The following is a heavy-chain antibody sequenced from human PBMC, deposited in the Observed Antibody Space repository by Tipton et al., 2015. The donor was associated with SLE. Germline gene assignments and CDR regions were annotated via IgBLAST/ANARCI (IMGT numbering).Heavy chain of an antibody. Sequence: SLRLSCVASGFTFGSYGMSWVRQAPGKGLEWVSVISGSGGTTYYADSVKGRFTISRDNSKNTLYLQINNLRAEDTAVYYCAKEGHIVVVTDWGQGTLVTVSS. D-gene: IGHD2-21*02. CDR1: GFTFGSYG. J-gene: IGHJ4*02. CDR3: AKEGHIVVVTD. V-gene: IGHV3-23*01. CDR2: ISGSGGTT.